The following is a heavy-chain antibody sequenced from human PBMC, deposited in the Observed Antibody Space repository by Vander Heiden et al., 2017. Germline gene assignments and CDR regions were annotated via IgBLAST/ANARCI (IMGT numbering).Heavy chain of an antibody. CDR2: IYPGDSDT. J-gene: IGHJ6*02. D-gene: IGHD2-2*01. V-gene: IGHV5-51*01. Sequence: EVQLVQSGAEVKKPGEALKSSCKGSGYSLTSYWIGWVRRRPGKGLEWMGIIYPGDSDTRYSPSFQGQVTISADKSISTAYLQWSSLKASDTAMYYCARLGLPAAIVAYRRGMDVWGQGTTVTVSS. CDR3: ARLGLPAAIVAYRRGMDV. CDR1: GYSLTSYW.